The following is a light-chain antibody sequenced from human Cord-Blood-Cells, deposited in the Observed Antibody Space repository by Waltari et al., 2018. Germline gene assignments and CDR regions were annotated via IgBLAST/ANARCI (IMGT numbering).Light chain of an antibody. V-gene: IGKV3-15*01. CDR2: GAS. CDR3: QQYNNWPST. J-gene: IGKJ3*01. CDR1: QSVSSN. Sequence: EIVLTQSLATLSVSPGERATLSCRASQSVSSNLAWYQQKPGQAPRLLIYGASTRATGIPARFRGSGSGTEFTLTISSLQSEDFAVYYCQQYNNWPSTFGPGTKVDIK.